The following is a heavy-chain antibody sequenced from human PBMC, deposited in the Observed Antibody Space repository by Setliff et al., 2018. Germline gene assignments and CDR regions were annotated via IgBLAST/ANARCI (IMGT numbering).Heavy chain of an antibody. D-gene: IGHD6-19*01. J-gene: IGHJ3*02. Sequence: GESLTISCKGSGYRFTSNWIGWVRQMPGKGLEWVGVIYPGDSDTRYNPSFRGXXTISXXXSIXXXXXXXXXXKASDTAMYYCGSHSSGWYGSAFENWGQGTKVAVSS. CDR1: GYRFTSNW. V-gene: IGHV5-51*01. CDR3: GSHSSGWYGSAFEN. CDR2: IYPGDSDT.